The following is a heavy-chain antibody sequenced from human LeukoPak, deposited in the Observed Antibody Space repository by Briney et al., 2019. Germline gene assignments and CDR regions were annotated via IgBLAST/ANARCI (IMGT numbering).Heavy chain of an antibody. CDR3: AKDIYDSSGRYFDY. CDR2: ISWNSGSI. CDR1: GFTFTNYG. J-gene: IGHJ4*02. V-gene: IGHV3-9*01. D-gene: IGHD3-22*01. Sequence: PGGSLRLSCAASGFTFTNYGVSWVRQAPGKGLEWVSGISWNSGSIGYADSVKGRFTISRDNAKNSLYLQMNSLRAEDTALYYCAKDIYDSSGRYFDYWGQGTLVTVSS.